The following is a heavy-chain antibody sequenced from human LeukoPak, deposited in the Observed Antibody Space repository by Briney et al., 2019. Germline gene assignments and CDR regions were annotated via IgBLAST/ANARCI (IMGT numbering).Heavy chain of an antibody. J-gene: IGHJ4*02. Sequence: GASVKVSCKVSGYTLTELSMHWVRQAPGKGLEWMGGFDPEDGETIYAQKFQGRVTMTEDTSTDTAYMELSSLRYEDTAVYYCATDLRGYYDSSGPDFDYWGQGTLVTVSS. D-gene: IGHD3-22*01. CDR3: ATDLRGYYDSSGPDFDY. CDR1: GYTLTELS. V-gene: IGHV1-24*01. CDR2: FDPEDGET.